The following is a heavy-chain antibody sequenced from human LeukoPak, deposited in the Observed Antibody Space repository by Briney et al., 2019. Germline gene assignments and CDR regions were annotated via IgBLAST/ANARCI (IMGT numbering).Heavy chain of an antibody. J-gene: IGHJ3*02. Sequence: ASVKVSCKASGYTFTGYYMHWVRQAPGQGLEWMGWINPNSGGTNYAQKFQGRVTMTRDTSISTAYMELSRLRSDDTAVYYCARDRILWFGELLRAFDIWGQGTMVTVSS. D-gene: IGHD3-10*01. CDR3: ARDRILWFGELLRAFDI. CDR2: INPNSGGT. CDR1: GYTFTGYY. V-gene: IGHV1-2*02.